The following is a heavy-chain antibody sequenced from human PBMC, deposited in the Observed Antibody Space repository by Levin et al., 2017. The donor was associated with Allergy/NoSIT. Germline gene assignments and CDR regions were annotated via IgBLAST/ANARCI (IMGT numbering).Heavy chain of an antibody. V-gene: IGHV1-2*02. CDR1: RYIFSDYF. CDR2: INPHSGDT. D-gene: IGHD3-22*01. Sequence: ASVKVSCKASRYIFSDYFIHWVRQAPGQGLEWMGWINPHSGDTKYAQEFQGRVTMTRDTSISTVYMELTRLTSDDTAVYYCARDLYNDDSVFGYWGQGTLVNVFS. CDR3: ARDLYNDDSVFGY. J-gene: IGHJ4*02.